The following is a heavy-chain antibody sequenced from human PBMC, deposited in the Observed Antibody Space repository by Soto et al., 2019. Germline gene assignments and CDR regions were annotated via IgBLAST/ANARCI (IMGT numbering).Heavy chain of an antibody. J-gene: IGHJ6*02. CDR2: MNAGVGNT. CDR3: ARHLNLADSSSWPGMDV. CDR1: GYTFTDYA. V-gene: IGHV1-3*01. Sequence: ASLKVDCKTAGYTFTDYALHCVRHTTGQRLEWMGWMNAGVGNTLYSQKFQGRITITRDTSASTAYMQWSSLKASDTAMYYCARHLNLADSSSWPGMDVWGQGTTVTVSS. D-gene: IGHD6-13*01.